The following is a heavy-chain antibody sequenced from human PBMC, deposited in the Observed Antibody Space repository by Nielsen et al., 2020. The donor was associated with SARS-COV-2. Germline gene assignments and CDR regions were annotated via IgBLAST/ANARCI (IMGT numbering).Heavy chain of an antibody. D-gene: IGHD4-23*01. CDR2: IMATFGAA. CDR3: ARGGYSNSYRFDY. Sequence: SVKVSCKASGSTSTGYYIHWVRQAPGQGLEWMGGIMATFGAANYAHKFQGRVTITADVSTSTAYMEFNSLRSEDTAIYYCARGGYSNSYRFDYWGQGTLLTVSS. CDR1: GSTSTGYY. J-gene: IGHJ4*02. V-gene: IGHV1-69*13.